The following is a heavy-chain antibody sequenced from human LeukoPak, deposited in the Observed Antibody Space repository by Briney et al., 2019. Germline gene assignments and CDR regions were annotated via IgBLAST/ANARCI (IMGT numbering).Heavy chain of an antibody. Sequence: PSETLSLTCTVSGGSISSGGYYWSWIRQHPGKGLEWIGEINHSGSTNYNPSLKSRVTISVDTSKNQFSLKLSSVTAADTAVYYCARHGAPAYLWFGEPSHFDYWGQGTLVTVSS. CDR1: GGSISSGGYY. CDR3: ARHGAPAYLWFGEPSHFDY. V-gene: IGHV4-39*01. D-gene: IGHD3-10*01. J-gene: IGHJ4*02. CDR2: INHSGST.